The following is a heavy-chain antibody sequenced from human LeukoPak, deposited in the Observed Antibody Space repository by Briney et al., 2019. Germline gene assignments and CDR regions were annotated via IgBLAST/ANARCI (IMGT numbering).Heavy chain of an antibody. CDR1: GFTFSTYA. V-gene: IGHV3-23*01. CDR3: AKDSRDIVLMVISY. Sequence: QPGGSLRLSCAASGFTFSTYAMSWVRQAPGKGLEWVSAISGSGGSTYYADSVKGRFTISRDNSKNTLYLQMNSLRAEDTAVYYCAKDSRDIVLMVISYWGQGTLVTVSS. J-gene: IGHJ4*02. D-gene: IGHD2-8*01. CDR2: ISGSGGST.